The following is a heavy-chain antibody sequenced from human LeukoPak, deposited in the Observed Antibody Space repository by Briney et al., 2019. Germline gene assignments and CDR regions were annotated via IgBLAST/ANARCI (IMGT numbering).Heavy chain of an antibody. D-gene: IGHD3-16*02. J-gene: IGHJ4*02. CDR1: GGTFSSYA. CDR2: IIPIFGTA. CDR3: ASSGEHYDYVWGSYRSIYFDY. Sequence: GASVKVSCKASGGTFSSYAISWVRQAPGQGLEWMGGIIPIFGTANYAQKFQGRVTITADESTSTAYMELSSLRSEDTAVYYCASSGEHYDYVWGSYRSIYFDYWGQGTLVTVSS. V-gene: IGHV1-69*13.